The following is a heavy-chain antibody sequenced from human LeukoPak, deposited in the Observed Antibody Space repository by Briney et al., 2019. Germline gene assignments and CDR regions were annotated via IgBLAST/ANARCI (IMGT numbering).Heavy chain of an antibody. CDR1: GYTFNSYG. J-gene: IGHJ4*02. D-gene: IGHD6-13*01. CDR2: ISAYNGNT. Sequence: ASVKVSCKASGYTFNSYGISWVRQAPGQGLEWMGWISAYNGNTNYAQKLQGRVTMTTDTSASTVYMELSSLRSEDTAVYYCASQADSSWYYGVYWGQGTLVTVSS. CDR3: ASQADSSWYYGVY. V-gene: IGHV1-18*01.